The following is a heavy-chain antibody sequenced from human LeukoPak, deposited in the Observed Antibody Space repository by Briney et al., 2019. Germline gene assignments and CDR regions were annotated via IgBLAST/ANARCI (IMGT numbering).Heavy chain of an antibody. V-gene: IGHV3-23*01. CDR3: ANHLVGATYGY. CDR2: ISGSGDGT. J-gene: IGHJ4*02. CDR1: GFTFSNYA. Sequence: HPGGSLRRSYAVSGFTFSNYAMSWVRQAPGKGLEWVSGISGSGDGTNYADSVKGRFTISRDNSKNTLYLQMNSLRAEDTAVYYCANHLVGATYGYWGQGTLVTVSS. D-gene: IGHD1-26*01.